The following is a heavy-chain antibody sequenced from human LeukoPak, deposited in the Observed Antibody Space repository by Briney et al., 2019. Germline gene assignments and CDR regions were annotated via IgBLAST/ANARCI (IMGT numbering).Heavy chain of an antibody. V-gene: IGHV4-30-4*08. CDR2: IYYSGST. J-gene: IGHJ4*02. CDR1: GGSISSGDYY. D-gene: IGHD2-21*01. Sequence: SQTLSLTCTVSGGSISSGDYYWSWIRQPPGKGLEWIGYIYYSGSTYYNPSLKRRVTISVDTSKNQFSLKLSSVTAADTAVYYCAREGGCGGDCYSIDYWGQGTLVTVSS. CDR3: AREGGCGGDCYSIDY.